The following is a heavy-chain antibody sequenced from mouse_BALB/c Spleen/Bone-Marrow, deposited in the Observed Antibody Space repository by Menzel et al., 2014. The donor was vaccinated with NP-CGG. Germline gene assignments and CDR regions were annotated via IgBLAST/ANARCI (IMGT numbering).Heavy chain of an antibody. CDR3: AIYDYDVRYFDV. CDR1: GYTFTSYT. V-gene: IGHV1-4*01. CDR2: INPSSGYT. Sequence: LVESGAELARPGASVKMSCKASGYTFTSYTMHWVKQGPGQGLEWIGYINPSSGYTNYNQKFKDKATLTADKSSSTAYMQLSSLTSEDSAVYYCAIYDYDVRYFDVWGAGTTVTVSS. J-gene: IGHJ1*01. D-gene: IGHD2-4*01.